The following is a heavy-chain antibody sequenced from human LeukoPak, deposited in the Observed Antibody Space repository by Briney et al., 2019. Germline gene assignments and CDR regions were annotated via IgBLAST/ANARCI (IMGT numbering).Heavy chain of an antibody. CDR3: ARDRALAGTGGDWFDP. Sequence: ASVKVSCKASGYTFAAHYMHWVRQAPGQGLEWMGWIIPNSGGTNYAQRFQGRVTMTGDTSISTAYMELISLRSDDTAVYYCARDRALAGTGGDWFDPWGQGTLVTFSS. D-gene: IGHD6-19*01. J-gene: IGHJ5*02. V-gene: IGHV1-2*02. CDR1: GYTFAAHY. CDR2: IIPNSGGT.